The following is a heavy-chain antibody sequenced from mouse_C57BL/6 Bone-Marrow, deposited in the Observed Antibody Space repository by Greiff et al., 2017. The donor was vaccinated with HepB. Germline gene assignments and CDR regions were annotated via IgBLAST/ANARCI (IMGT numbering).Heavy chain of an antibody. D-gene: IGHD2-2*01. V-gene: IGHV1-75*01. J-gene: IGHJ1*03. Sequence: QVQLQQSGPELVKPAASVKISCKASGYTFTDYYINWVKQRPGQGLEWIGWIFPGSGSTYYNEKFKGKATLTVDKSSSTAYMLLSSLTSEDSAVYFCARPYGYFYWYFDVWGTGTTVTVSS. CDR2: IFPGSGST. CDR1: GYTFTDYY. CDR3: ARPYGYFYWYFDV.